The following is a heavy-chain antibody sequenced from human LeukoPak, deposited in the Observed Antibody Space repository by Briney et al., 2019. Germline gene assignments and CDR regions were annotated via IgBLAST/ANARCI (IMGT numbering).Heavy chain of an antibody. Sequence: ASVKVSCKASGYTFTGYYMHWVRQAPGQGLEWMGWMNPNSGNTGYAQRFQGRVTMTRDTSINTAYMELSSLRSEDTAVYYCARGGTEGLWPDYWGQGTLVTVST. CDR1: GYTFTGYY. V-gene: IGHV1-8*02. CDR3: ARGGTEGLWPDY. CDR2: MNPNSGNT. J-gene: IGHJ4*02. D-gene: IGHD2-21*01.